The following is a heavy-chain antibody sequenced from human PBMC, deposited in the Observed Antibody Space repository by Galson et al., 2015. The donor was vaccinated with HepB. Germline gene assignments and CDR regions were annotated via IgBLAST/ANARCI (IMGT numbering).Heavy chain of an antibody. J-gene: IGHJ4*02. CDR1: GFTFDDYG. Sequence: SLRLSCAASGFTFDDYGMSWVRQAPGKGLEWVSGINWNGGSTGYADSVKGRFTISRDNAKNSLYLQMNSLRAEDAALYYCARGVVGDYGSGFDHWGQGTLVTVSS. CDR2: INWNGGST. CDR3: ARGVVGDYGSGFDH. V-gene: IGHV3-20*04. D-gene: IGHD3-10*01.